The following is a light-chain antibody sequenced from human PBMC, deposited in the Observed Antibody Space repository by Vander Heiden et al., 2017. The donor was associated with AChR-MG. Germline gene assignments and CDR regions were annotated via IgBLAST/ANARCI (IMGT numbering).Light chain of an antibody. Sequence: SYELTQPPSVSVSPGQTASITCSGAELGNKYVSWYQQRPGQSPVWGMYQDDKRPSGIPERFSGSNSGDTAILTISGTQALDEADDYCQAWDTNSADVFGSGTRVTVL. V-gene: IGLV3-1*01. J-gene: IGLJ1*01. CDR3: QAWDTNSADV. CDR1: ELGNKY. CDR2: QDD.